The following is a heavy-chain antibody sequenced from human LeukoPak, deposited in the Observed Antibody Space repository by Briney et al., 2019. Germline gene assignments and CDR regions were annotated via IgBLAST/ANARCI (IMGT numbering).Heavy chain of an antibody. J-gene: IGHJ4*02. V-gene: IGHV1-18*01. CDR1: GYTFIAYG. Sequence: ASVKVSCKASGYTFIAYGISWVRQAPGQGLEWMGWISGQTGKTKQAQKFQGRITLTTDSATNTAYMELRSLTSDDTAVYYCARDLAFPGSYGSAEFYFDFWGQGALVTVSS. D-gene: IGHD1-26*01. CDR2: ISGQTGKT. CDR3: ARDLAFPGSYGSAEFYFDF.